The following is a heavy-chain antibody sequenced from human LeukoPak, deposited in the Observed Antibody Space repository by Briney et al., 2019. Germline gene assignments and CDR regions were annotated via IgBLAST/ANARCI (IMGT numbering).Heavy chain of an antibody. J-gene: IGHJ4*02. Sequence: GGSLRLSCAASGFTFSSYWMSWVRQAPGKGLEWVANIKQDGSEKYYVDSVKGRFTISRDNAKNSLYLQMNSLRAEDTAVYYCARDLNDILTGYFNYWGQGTLVTVSS. CDR3: ARDLNDILTGYFNY. V-gene: IGHV3-7*01. CDR1: GFTFSSYW. D-gene: IGHD3-9*01. CDR2: IKQDGSEK.